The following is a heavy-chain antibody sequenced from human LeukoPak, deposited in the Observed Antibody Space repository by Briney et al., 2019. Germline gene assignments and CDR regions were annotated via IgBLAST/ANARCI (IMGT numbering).Heavy chain of an antibody. Sequence: PSGTLSLTCTVSGDSISSSDNYWGWIRQPPGKGLQWIGSFYYSRNTYYNPSLKSRVTISVDTSKNQLSLTLTSVSAADTAVYYCARHPHYYYDNSARWGQGTLVTVSS. V-gene: IGHV4-39*01. CDR1: GDSISSSDNY. CDR3: ARHPHYYYDNSAR. D-gene: IGHD3-22*01. J-gene: IGHJ4*02. CDR2: FYYSRNT.